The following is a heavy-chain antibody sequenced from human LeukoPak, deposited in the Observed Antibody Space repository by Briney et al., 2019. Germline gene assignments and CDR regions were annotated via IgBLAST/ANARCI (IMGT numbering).Heavy chain of an antibody. CDR1: GGSFSGYY. Sequence: SETLSLTCAVYGGSFSGYYWSWIRQPPGKGLEWIGEINHSGSTNYNPSLKSRVTISVDTSKNQFPLELSSVTAADTAVYYCARGRPNTYYYDSSGHKLHFDYWGQGTLVTVSS. CDR2: INHSGST. V-gene: IGHV4-34*01. D-gene: IGHD3-22*01. CDR3: ARGRPNTYYYDSSGHKLHFDY. J-gene: IGHJ4*02.